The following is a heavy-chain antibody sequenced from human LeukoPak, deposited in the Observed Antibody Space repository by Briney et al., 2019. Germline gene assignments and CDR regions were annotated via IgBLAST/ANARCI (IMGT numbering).Heavy chain of an antibody. CDR2: IYYSGST. Sequence: SETLSLTSTVSGGSTSSYYWSWIRQPPGKGLEWIGYIYYSGSTNYNPSLRSRVTISVDTSKNQFSLKLSSVTAADTAVYYCARVSSSSYIDYWGQGTLVTVSS. V-gene: IGHV4-59*01. CDR3: ARVSSSSYIDY. J-gene: IGHJ4*02. CDR1: GGSTSSYY. D-gene: IGHD6-13*01.